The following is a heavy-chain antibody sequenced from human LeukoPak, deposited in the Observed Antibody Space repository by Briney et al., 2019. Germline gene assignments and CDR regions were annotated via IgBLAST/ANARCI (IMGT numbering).Heavy chain of an antibody. J-gene: IGHJ3*02. Sequence: ASVKVSCKVSGYTLTELSMHWVRQAPGKGLEWMGGFDPEDGATIYAQKFQGRVTMTEDTSTDTAYMELSSLRSEDTAVYYCATDKYPFSAFDIWGQGTMVTVSS. V-gene: IGHV1-24*01. CDR3: ATDKYPFSAFDI. D-gene: IGHD2-2*02. CDR1: GYTLTELS. CDR2: FDPEDGAT.